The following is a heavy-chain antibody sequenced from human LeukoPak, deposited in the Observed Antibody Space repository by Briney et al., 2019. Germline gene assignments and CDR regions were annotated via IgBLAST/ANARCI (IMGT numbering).Heavy chain of an antibody. J-gene: IGHJ4*02. D-gene: IGHD6-13*01. CDR2: ISGSGDST. V-gene: IGHV3-23*01. CDR1: GFTFSTYA. CDR3: ATSAGPYSSS. Sequence: PEGSLRLSCAASGFTFSTYAVNWVRQAPGKGLEWVSTISGSGDSTYYADSVKGRFTISRDNSKNTLYLQMNSLRAEDTAVYYCATSAGPYSSSWGQGTLVTVSS.